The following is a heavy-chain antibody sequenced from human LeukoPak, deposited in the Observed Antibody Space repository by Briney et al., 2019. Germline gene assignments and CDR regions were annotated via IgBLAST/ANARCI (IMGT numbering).Heavy chain of an antibody. CDR3: VSLEMATISFDY. D-gene: IGHD5-24*01. J-gene: IGHJ4*02. CDR1: GGTFSSYA. Sequence: VTSVKVSCKASGGTFSSYAISWVRQAPGQGLEWMGGIIPIFGTANYAQKFQGRVTITADESTSTAYMELSSLRSEDTAVYYCVSLEMATISFDYWGQGTLVTVSS. CDR2: IIPIFGTA. V-gene: IGHV1-69*01.